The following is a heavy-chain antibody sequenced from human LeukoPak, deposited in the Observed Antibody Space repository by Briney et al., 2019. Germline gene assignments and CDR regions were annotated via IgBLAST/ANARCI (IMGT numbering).Heavy chain of an antibody. Sequence: SETLSLTCTVSGGSISSYYWSWIAQAAGKGLQWIGRIYTSGSTDYNPSLKTRLTMSVDTSKNQFSLKLSSVTAADTAVYYCARGGSSWQSFDYWGQGTLVTVSS. D-gene: IGHD6-13*01. CDR1: GGSISSYY. CDR3: ARGGSSWQSFDY. J-gene: IGHJ4*02. V-gene: IGHV4-4*07. CDR2: IYTSGST.